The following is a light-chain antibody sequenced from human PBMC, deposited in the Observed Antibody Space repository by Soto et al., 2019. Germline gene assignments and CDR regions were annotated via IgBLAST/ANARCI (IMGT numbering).Light chain of an antibody. V-gene: IGKV3-15*01. CDR3: QQYNNWPRVT. J-gene: IGKJ3*01. CDR1: QSVSSN. Sequence: EIVMTQSPATLSVSPGERATLSCRASQSVSSNLAWYQQKPGQAPRLLIYGASTRATGIPARFSGSGSGTELTLTISSLQSEDFAVYYCQQYNNWPRVTFGPGTKVYIK. CDR2: GAS.